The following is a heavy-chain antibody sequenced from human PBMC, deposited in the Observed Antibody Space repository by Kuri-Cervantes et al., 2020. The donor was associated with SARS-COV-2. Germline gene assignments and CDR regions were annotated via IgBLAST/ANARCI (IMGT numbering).Heavy chain of an antibody. V-gene: IGHV3-21*01. D-gene: IGHD1-1*01. Sequence: GGLLRLSRAAPGFTFSRYSMNWVRQAPGKGLEWVSSISSSSSYIYYADAVKGRFTIPRDNAKNSLYLQMNSPRAEDTAAYYSVRDGDHWNFDYWGQGTLVTVSS. J-gene: IGHJ4*02. CDR3: VRDGDHWNFDY. CDR1: GFTFSRYS. CDR2: ISSSSSYI.